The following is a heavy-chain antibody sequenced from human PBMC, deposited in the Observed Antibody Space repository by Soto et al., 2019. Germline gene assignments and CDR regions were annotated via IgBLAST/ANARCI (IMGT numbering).Heavy chain of an antibody. Sequence: GGSLRLSCAASGFTFSSYAMSWVRQSPGKGLEWVSGISGSGGSTNYADSVKGRFTISRDNSKNTLYLQLNSLRAEDTAVYYCAKCFRVPLYYFDYWGQGTLVTVSS. CDR2: ISGSGGST. J-gene: IGHJ4*02. CDR1: GFTFSSYA. CDR3: AKCFRVPLYYFDY. D-gene: IGHD3-10*01. V-gene: IGHV3-23*01.